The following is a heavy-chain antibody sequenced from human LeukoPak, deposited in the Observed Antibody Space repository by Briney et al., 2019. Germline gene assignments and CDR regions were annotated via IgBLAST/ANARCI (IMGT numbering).Heavy chain of an antibody. V-gene: IGHV4-59*01. J-gene: IGHJ4*02. D-gene: IGHD5-24*01. CDR3: ARGRRLQPYAIDY. Sequence: HSETLSLTCTVSGGSISSFYWSWIRQPPGKGLEWIGYIYYSGSTNYNPSLKSRVTISVDTSKNQFSLKLSSVTAADTAVYYCARGRRLQPYAIDYWGQGTLVTVSS. CDR1: GGSISSFY. CDR2: IYYSGST.